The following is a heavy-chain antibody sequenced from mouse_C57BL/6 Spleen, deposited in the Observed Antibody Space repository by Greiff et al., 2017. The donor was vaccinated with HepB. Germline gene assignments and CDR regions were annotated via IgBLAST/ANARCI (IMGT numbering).Heavy chain of an antibody. Sequence: QVQLQQSGAELAKPGASVKLSCKASGYTFTSYWMHWVKQRPGQGLEWIGYINPSSGYTKYNQKFKDKATLTADKSSSTDYMQLSSLTYEDSAVYYCARGQLRLDYAMDYWGQGTSVTVSS. CDR2: INPSSGYT. CDR1: GYTFTSYW. J-gene: IGHJ4*01. V-gene: IGHV1-7*01. D-gene: IGHD3-2*02. CDR3: ARGQLRLDYAMDY.